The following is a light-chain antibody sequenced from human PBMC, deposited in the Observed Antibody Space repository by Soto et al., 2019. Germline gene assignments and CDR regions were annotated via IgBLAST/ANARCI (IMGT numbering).Light chain of an antibody. J-gene: IGKJ1*01. V-gene: IGKV3-20*01. CDR2: GAS. CDR3: QQYGSSPLT. CDR1: QSVSSSY. Sequence: EIVLTQSPGTLSLSPGERATLSCRASQSVSSSYLAWYQQKPGQAPRLLIYGASNRATGIPDRFSGSGSGTDFTLTISRLEPEKFAVYYCQQYGSSPLTFGQGTKVEIK.